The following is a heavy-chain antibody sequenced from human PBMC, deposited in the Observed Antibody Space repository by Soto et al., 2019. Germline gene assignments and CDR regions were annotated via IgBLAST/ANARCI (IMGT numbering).Heavy chain of an antibody. CDR1: GFTFSTYW. V-gene: IGHV3-7*01. CDR3: ARRYCSGDNCPGIGFDY. Sequence: EVQLVESGGGLVQPGGSLRLSCAASGFTFSTYWMSWVRQAPGKGLEWVANIKEDGSEKSYVDSVKGRFTISRDNAKNSLYLQMNSLRAGDTAVYYCARRYCSGDNCPGIGFDYWGQGTLVTVSS. J-gene: IGHJ4*02. CDR2: IKEDGSEK. D-gene: IGHD2-15*01.